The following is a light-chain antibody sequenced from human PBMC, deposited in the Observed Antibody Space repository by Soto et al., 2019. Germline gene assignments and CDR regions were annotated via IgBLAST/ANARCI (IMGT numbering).Light chain of an antibody. CDR1: QSFSSTF. CDR3: QQYASSVT. J-gene: IGKJ1*01. CDR2: GAS. Sequence: EILLTQTPASLSLSPGDRATLSCRASQSFSSTFFAWSQQKPGQAPRLLIYGASSRATGIPDSFSGSGSGTAFTPTISRLEPEDFAVYYCQQYASSVTFGQGTKVEI. V-gene: IGKV3-20*01.